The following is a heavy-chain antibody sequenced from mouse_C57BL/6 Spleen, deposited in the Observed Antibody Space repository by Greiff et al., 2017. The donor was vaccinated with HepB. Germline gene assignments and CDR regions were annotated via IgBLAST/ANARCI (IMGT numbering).Heavy chain of an antibody. CDR1: GFTFSDYY. J-gene: IGHJ3*01. V-gene: IGHV5-16*01. CDR3: ARVGFYGNSGAWFAY. Sequence: EVKLVESEGGLVQPGSSMKLSCTASGFTFSDYYMAWVRQVPEKGLEWVANINYDGSSTYYLDSLKSRFIISRDNAKNILYLQMSSLKSEDTATYYCARVGFYGNSGAWFAYWGQGTLVTVSA. CDR2: INYDGSST. D-gene: IGHD2-1*01.